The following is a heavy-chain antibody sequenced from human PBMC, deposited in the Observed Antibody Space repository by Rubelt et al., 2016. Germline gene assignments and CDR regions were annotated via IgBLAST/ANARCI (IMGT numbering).Heavy chain of an antibody. Sequence: AMSWVRQAPGKGLEWVSALSGSGDSTYYADSVKGRFTISRDNSKNTLYLQMNSLRAEDTAVYYCARELAEHAFDIWGQGTMVTVSS. V-gene: IGHV3-23*01. CDR2: LSGSGDST. CDR1: A. J-gene: IGHJ3*02. D-gene: IGHD1-14*01. CDR3: ARELAEHAFDI.